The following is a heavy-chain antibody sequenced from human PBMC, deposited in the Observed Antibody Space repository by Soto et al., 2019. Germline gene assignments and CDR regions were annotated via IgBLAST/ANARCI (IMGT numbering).Heavy chain of an antibody. CDR1: GFTFSSYG. CDR3: ARDGKAARPGGGFYYYGMDV. Sequence: GRSLRLSCAASGFTFSSYGMHWVRQAPGKGLEWVAVIWYDGSNKYYADSVKGRFTISRDNSKNTLYLQMNSLRAEDTAVYYCARDGKAARPGGGFYYYGMDVWGQGTTVTVSS. J-gene: IGHJ6*02. CDR2: IWYDGSNK. D-gene: IGHD6-6*01. V-gene: IGHV3-33*01.